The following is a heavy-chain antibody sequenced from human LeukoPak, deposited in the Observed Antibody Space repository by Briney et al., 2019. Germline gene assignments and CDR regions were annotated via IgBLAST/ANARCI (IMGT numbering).Heavy chain of an antibody. J-gene: IGHJ4*02. D-gene: IGHD6-19*01. CDR1: GFTFSDYY. Sequence: GGSLRLSCAASGFTFSDYYMNWIRQAPGKGLEWVSAISGSGGSTYYADSVKGRFTISRDNSKNTLYLQMNSLRAEDTAVYYCAKYSSGWYYPYYFDYWGQGTLVTVSS. CDR2: ISGSGGST. CDR3: AKYSSGWYYPYYFDY. V-gene: IGHV3-23*01.